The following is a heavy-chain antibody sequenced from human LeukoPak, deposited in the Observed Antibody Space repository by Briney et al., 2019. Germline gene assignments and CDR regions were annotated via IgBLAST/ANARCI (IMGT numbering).Heavy chain of an antibody. Sequence: ASVKVSCKASGYTFTSYGISWVRQAPGQGLEWMGWISGYNGNTKSAQNLQGRVTMTTDTSTTTAYMELRSLRSDDTAVYYCAGLQWDWFDPWGQGTLVTVSS. CDR2: ISGYNGNT. V-gene: IGHV1-18*01. J-gene: IGHJ5*02. CDR1: GYTFTSYG. CDR3: AGLQWDWFDP. D-gene: IGHD4-11*01.